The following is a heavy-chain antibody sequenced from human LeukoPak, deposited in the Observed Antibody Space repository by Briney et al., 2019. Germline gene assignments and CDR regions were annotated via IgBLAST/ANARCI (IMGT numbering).Heavy chain of an antibody. CDR2: IYYSGST. J-gene: IGHJ4*02. CDR1: GGSISSYY. Sequence: PSETLSLTCTVSGGSISSYYWSWIRQPPGKGLEWIGYIYYSGSTNYNPSLKSRVTISVDTSKNQFSLKLSSVTAADTAVYYCARHDRRTPWGHFDYWGQGTLDTVSS. V-gene: IGHV4-59*08. CDR3: ARHDRRTPWGHFDY. D-gene: IGHD1-14*01.